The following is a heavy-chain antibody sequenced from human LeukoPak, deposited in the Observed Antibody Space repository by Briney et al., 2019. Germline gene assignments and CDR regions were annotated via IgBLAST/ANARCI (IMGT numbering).Heavy chain of an antibody. D-gene: IGHD3-22*01. CDR2: IIPIFGTA. Sequence: ASVKVSCKASGGTFSSYAISWVRQAPGQGLEWMGRIIPIFGTANYAQKFQGRVTITTDESTSTAYMELSSLRSEDTAVYYCARQQRGSSGYYVLVVWGQGTLVTVSS. CDR3: ARQQRGSSGYYVLVV. J-gene: IGHJ4*02. V-gene: IGHV1-69*05. CDR1: GGTFSSYA.